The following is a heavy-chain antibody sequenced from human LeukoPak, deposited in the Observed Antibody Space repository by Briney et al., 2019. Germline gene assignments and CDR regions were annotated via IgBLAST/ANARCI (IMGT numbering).Heavy chain of an antibody. CDR1: GGSISSGSYY. CDR2: IYTSGRT. CDR3: ASTYYYDSSGSSDAFDI. D-gene: IGHD3-22*01. Sequence: PSETLSFTCTVSGGSISSGSYYCSWIRQPAGKGLEWIGRIYTSGRTNYNPSLKSRVTMSVDTSKNQFSLKLSSVTAADTAVYYCASTYYYDSSGSSDAFDIWGQGTMVTVSS. V-gene: IGHV4-61*02. J-gene: IGHJ3*02.